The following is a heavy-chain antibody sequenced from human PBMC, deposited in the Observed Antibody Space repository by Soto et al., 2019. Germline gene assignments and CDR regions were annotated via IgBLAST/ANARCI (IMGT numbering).Heavy chain of an antibody. Sequence: EVQLLESGGGLVQPGGSLRLSCAASGFTFSSYAMSWFRQAPGKGLEWVSAISGSGGSTYYADSGKGRFTISRDNSKNTLYLQMNSLRADDTAGYYCANRYCSGGSCYHGFDYWGQGTMVTVSS. J-gene: IGHJ4*02. CDR3: ANRYCSGGSCYHGFDY. V-gene: IGHV3-23*01. CDR2: ISGSGGST. CDR1: GFTFSSYA. D-gene: IGHD2-15*01.